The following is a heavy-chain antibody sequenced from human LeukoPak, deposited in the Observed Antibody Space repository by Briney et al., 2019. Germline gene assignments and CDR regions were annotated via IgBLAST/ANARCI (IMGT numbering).Heavy chain of an antibody. J-gene: IGHJ4*02. V-gene: IGHV3-15*01. CDR3: NTDLDY. Sequence: GGSLRLSCAGSASFLSDVWMSWARQAPGKGLEWVARIKTKDEGGAIDYAASAQGRFTISRDDSEKMMYLQMDSLKIEDTAVYYCNTDLDYWGRGTLVTVSS. CDR1: ASFLSDVW. CDR2: IKTKDEGGAI.